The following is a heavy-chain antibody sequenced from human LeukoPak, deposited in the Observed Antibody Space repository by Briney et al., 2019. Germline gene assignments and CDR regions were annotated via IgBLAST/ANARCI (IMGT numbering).Heavy chain of an antibody. V-gene: IGHV2-5*01. J-gene: IGHJ6*03. CDR3: AHRLSVATGDYMDV. D-gene: IGHD1-14*01. Sequence: SGPTLVNPTHTLTLTCTFSGFSLSSSGVGVGWIRQPPGKALEWLALIYWNDDKRYSPSLKSRLIITKDTSKNQVVLTMTNMDPVDTATYYCAHRLSVATGDYMDVWGKGTTVTVSS. CDR2: IYWNDDK. CDR1: GFSLSSSGVG.